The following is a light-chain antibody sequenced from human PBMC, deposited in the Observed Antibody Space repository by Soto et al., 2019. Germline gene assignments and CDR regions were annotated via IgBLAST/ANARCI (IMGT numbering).Light chain of an antibody. CDR2: AAS. V-gene: IGKV1-27*01. J-gene: IGKJ4*01. CDR3: KKYNSAPF. CDR1: QGISNY. Sequence: DIQMTQSPSSLSASVGDRVTITCRASQGISNYLAWYQQKPGKVPKLLIYAASTLQSEVPSRFSGSGSGTDFTLTISSLQPEDVATYYCKKYNSAPFFGGGTKVEIK.